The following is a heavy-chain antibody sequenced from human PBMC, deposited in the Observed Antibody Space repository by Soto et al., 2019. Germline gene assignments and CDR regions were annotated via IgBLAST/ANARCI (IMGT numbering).Heavy chain of an antibody. CDR1: GFSLTTPGMC. J-gene: IGHJ6*02. Sequence: SGPTLVNPRQALTLTCTFSGFSLTTPGMCVSWIRQPPGKALEWLAVIDWDDDKYYSTSLKTRLSISMDTSKNQVVLEMTNVAPVDTATYYCAHIRGAGAYYYYPMDVWGQGTTVTVSS. CDR3: AHIRGAGAYYYYPMDV. CDR2: IDWDDDK. D-gene: IGHD3-10*01. V-gene: IGHV2-70*12.